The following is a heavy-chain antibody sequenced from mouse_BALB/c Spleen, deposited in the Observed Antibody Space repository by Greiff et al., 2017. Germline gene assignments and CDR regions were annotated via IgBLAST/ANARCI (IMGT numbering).Heavy chain of an antibody. J-gene: IGHJ4*01. CDR1: GYSFTGYY. V-gene: IGHV1S34*01. D-gene: IGHD1-1*01. Sequence: LVKTGASVKISCKASGYSFTGYYMHWVKQSHGKSLEWIGYISCYNGATSYNQKFKGKATFTVDTSSSTAYMQFNSLTSEDSAVYYCARSYYYGSSPYAMDYWGQGTSVTGSS. CDR2: ISCYNGAT. CDR3: ARSYYYGSSPYAMDY.